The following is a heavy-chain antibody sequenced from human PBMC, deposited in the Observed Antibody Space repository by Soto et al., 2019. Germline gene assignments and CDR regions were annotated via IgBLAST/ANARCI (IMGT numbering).Heavy chain of an antibody. V-gene: IGHV4-39*01. CDR2: IHYSGST. D-gene: IGHD5-18*01. Sequence: SETLSLTCTVSGGSISRSSYYWGWIRQPPGKGLEWIGSIHYSGSTYYNPSLKSRVTISVDTSKNQFSLKLSSVTAADTAVYYCARLSGYSYGYIDYWGQGTLVTVSS. CDR3: ARLSGYSYGYIDY. CDR1: GGSISRSSYY. J-gene: IGHJ4*02.